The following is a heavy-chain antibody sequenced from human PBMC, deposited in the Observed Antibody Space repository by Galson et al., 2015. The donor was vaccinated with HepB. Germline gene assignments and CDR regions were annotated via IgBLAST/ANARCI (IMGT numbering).Heavy chain of an antibody. V-gene: IGHV4-31*03. D-gene: IGHD2-8*01. CDR1: GGSISSGGYY. CDR2: IYDSGST. J-gene: IGHJ4*02. Sequence: LSLTCTVSGGSISSGGYYWSWIRQHPGKGLEWIGYIYDSGSTYYNPSLKSRITISLDTSKNQFSLKLSSVTAADMAVYYCARAHDAISSFDSWGQGTLVTVSS. CDR3: ARAHDAISSFDS.